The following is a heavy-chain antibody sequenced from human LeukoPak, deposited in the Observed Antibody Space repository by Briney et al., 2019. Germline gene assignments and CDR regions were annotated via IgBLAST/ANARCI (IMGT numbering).Heavy chain of an antibody. CDR2: IRFDGSNK. Sequence: PGGSLRLSCAASGFTFSSYGIHWVRQAPGKGLEWVAFIRFDGSNKYYADSVKGRFTISRDNSKNTLYLQMNSLRAEDTAVYYCAKDAGYYFDYWGQGTLVTVSS. J-gene: IGHJ4*02. CDR3: AKDAGYYFDY. CDR1: GFTFSSYG. V-gene: IGHV3-30*02.